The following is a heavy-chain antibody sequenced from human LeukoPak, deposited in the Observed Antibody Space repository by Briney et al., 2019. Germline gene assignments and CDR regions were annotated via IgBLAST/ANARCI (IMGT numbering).Heavy chain of an antibody. CDR1: GFSLSSYA. D-gene: IGHD6-13*01. Sequence: GGSLRLSCTVSGFSLSSYAMSWVRQAPGKGLEWVSAISGSGGSTYYADSVKGRFTISRDNSKNTLYLQMNSLRAEDTAVYYCAKDRVSSSWYTDAFDIWGQGTMVTVSS. J-gene: IGHJ3*02. V-gene: IGHV3-23*01. CDR3: AKDRVSSSWYTDAFDI. CDR2: ISGSGGST.